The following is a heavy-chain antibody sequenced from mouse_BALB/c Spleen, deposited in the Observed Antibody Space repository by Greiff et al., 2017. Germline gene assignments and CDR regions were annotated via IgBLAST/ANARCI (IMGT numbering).Heavy chain of an antibody. CDR1: GYTFTDYA. D-gene: IGHD1-2*01. Sequence: VQVVESGAELVRPGVSVKISCKGSGYTFTDYAMHWVKQSHAKSLEWIGVISTYYGDASYNQKFKGKATMTVDNSSSTAYMELARLTSEDSAIYYCARGERRPWFAYWGQGTLVTVSA. CDR3: ARGERRPWFAY. CDR2: ISTYYGDA. J-gene: IGHJ3*01. V-gene: IGHV1S137*01.